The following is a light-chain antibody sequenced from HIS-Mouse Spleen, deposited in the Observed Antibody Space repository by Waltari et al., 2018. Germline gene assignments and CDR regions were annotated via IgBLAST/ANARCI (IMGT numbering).Light chain of an antibody. CDR2: DVS. CDR1: SSDVGGHNY. Sequence: QSALTQPRSVPGSPGQSVTISCTGTSSDVGGHNYVPRYQQHPRKAPKLMIYDVSKRPSGVPDRFSGSKSGNTASLTISGLQAEDEADYYCCSYAGSYTWVFGGGTKLTVL. CDR3: CSYAGSYTWV. J-gene: IGLJ3*02. V-gene: IGLV2-11*01.